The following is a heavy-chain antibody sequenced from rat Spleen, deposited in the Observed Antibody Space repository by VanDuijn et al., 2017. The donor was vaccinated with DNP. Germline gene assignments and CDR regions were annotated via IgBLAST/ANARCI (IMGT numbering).Heavy chain of an antibody. J-gene: IGHJ2*01. CDR1: GYSITSNY. V-gene: IGHV3-1*01. CDR2: ISYSGST. D-gene: IGHD1-9*01. Sequence: EVQLQESGPGLVKPSQSLSLTCSVTGYSITSNYWGWIRKFPGNKMEWIGHISYSGSTSYHPSLKSRISITRETSKNQFFLQLNSVTTEDTATYFCARHGGYYGYTFDYWGQGVMVTVSS. CDR3: ARHGGYYGYTFDY.